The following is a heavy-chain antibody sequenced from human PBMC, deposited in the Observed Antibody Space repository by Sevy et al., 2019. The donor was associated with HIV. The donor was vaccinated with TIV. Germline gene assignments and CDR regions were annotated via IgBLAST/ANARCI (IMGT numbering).Heavy chain of an antibody. CDR2: ISWDGGST. Sequence: GGSLRLSCAASGFTFDDYTMHWVRQAPGKGLEWVSLISWDGGSTYYADSVKGRFTISRDNSKNSLYLQMNSLRTEDTALYYCAKDYCGGDCYRDYQYDFDYWGQGTLVTVSS. CDR1: GFTFDDYT. CDR3: AKDYCGGDCYRDYQYDFDY. J-gene: IGHJ4*02. V-gene: IGHV3-43*01. D-gene: IGHD2-21*02.